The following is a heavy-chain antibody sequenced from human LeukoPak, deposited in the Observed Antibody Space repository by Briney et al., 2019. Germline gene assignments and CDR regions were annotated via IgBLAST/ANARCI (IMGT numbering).Heavy chain of an antibody. CDR3: ARDLSSSGYHLPFDY. J-gene: IGHJ4*02. D-gene: IGHD3-22*01. Sequence: SGPTLVKPTQTLTLTCTFSGFSLSSSGVGVGWIRQPPGKALEWLALIYSNDDKRYSPALQSRLTITKDTSKNQVVITMTTMDPVDTATYYCARDLSSSGYHLPFDYWGQGTLVTVSS. CDR2: IYSNDDK. CDR1: GFSLSSSGVG. V-gene: IGHV2-5*01.